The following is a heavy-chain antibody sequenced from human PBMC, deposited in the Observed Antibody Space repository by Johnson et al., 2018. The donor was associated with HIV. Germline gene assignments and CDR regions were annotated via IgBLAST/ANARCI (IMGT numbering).Heavy chain of an antibody. Sequence: VQLVESGGGLVQPGRSLRLSCAASGFTFDDYAMHWVRQAPGKGLEWVSGISSSGGTTHNADSVKGRFTISRDNSKNTLYLQMNSLRAEDTAVYYCAREGAWEVRPGAFDIWGQGTMVTVSP. J-gene: IGHJ3*02. CDR2: ISSSGGTT. CDR3: AREGAWEVRPGAFDI. V-gene: IGHV3-23*04. CDR1: GFTFDDYA. D-gene: IGHD1-26*01.